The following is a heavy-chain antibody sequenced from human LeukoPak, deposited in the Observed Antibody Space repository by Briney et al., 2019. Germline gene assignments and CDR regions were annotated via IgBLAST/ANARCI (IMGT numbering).Heavy chain of an antibody. CDR3: ARGDSGSYYYYYYYMDV. CDR2: ISSSSSTI. D-gene: IGHD1-26*01. Sequence: GGSLRLSCAASGFTFSSYSMNWVRQAPGKGLEWVSYISSSSSTIYYADSVKGRFTISRDNAKNSLYLQMNSLRADDTAVYYCARGDSGSYYYYYYYMDVWGKGTTVTVSS. CDR1: GFTFSSYS. J-gene: IGHJ6*03. V-gene: IGHV3-48*01.